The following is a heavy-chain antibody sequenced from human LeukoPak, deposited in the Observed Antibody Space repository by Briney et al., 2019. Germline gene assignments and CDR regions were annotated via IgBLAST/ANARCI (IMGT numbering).Heavy chain of an antibody. CDR2: IWYDGSNK. Sequence: GGFLRLSCAASGFTFSSYDMHWVRQAPGKGLEWVAVIWYDGSNKYYADSVKGRFTISRDNSKNTLYLQMNSLRAEDTAVYYCASMYFSQYLQHWGQGTLVTVSS. V-gene: IGHV3-33*01. D-gene: IGHD2-8*01. J-gene: IGHJ1*01. CDR1: GFTFSSYD. CDR3: ASMYFSQYLQH.